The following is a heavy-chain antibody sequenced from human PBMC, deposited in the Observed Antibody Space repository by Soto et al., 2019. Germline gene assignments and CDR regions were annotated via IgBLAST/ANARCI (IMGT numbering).Heavy chain of an antibody. D-gene: IGHD5-12*01. CDR2: INPNSGGT. Sequence: GASVKVSCKASGYTFTGYYMHWVRQAPGQGLEWMGWINPNSGGTNYAQKFQGRFTISRDNSKNTLYLQMNSLRAEDTAVYYCARDSGRDGYNLPSDYWGQGTLVTVSS. V-gene: IGHV1-2*02. CDR3: ARDSGRDGYNLPSDY. J-gene: IGHJ4*02. CDR1: GYTFTGYY.